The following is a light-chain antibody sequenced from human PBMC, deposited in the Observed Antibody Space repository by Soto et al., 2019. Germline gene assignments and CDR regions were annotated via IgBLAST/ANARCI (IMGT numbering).Light chain of an antibody. CDR2: GAS. J-gene: IGKJ4*01. CDR1: QSVSSNH. CDR3: QQRDNWPPLS. V-gene: IGKV3D-20*02. Sequence: EIVLTQSPGSLSLSPRERATLSCRASQSVSSNHLAWYQQKPGQAPRLLIYGASRRATGIPDRFSGSGSGTDFTLTISSLEPEDFAVYYCQQRDNWPPLSFGGGTKVDIK.